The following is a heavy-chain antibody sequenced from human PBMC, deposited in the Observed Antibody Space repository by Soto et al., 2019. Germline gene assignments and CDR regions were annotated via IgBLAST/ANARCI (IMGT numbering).Heavy chain of an antibody. CDR1: GDSISSGDYY. D-gene: IGHD3-10*01. CDR2: MYYSGRT. J-gene: IGHJ5*02. V-gene: IGHV4-31*03. CDR3: AKSILVRGVNNWFDP. Sequence: QVQLHESGPGLVKPSQTLSLTCTVSGDSISSGDYYWTWIRQHPGKGLEWIAYMYYSGRTYYNPSLESRVTRSIDASKNQFSLKLTAVTAADTAVYHGAKSILVRGVNNWFDPWGQGILVTVSS.